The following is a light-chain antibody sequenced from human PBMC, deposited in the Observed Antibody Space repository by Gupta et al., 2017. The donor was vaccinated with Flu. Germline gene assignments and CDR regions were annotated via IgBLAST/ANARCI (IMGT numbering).Light chain of an antibody. J-gene: IGLJ2*01. CDR2: DVS. CDR1: SSDVGDYNY. V-gene: IGLV2-14*03. Sequence: SITISCTGTSSDVGDYNYVSWNQHHPAKAHNLMFYDVSNRTAGVASRFSGSKAGNTASLTISGPTEEDAADYYCSSDTSSSALLFGGGTKLTGL. CDR3: SSDTSSSALL.